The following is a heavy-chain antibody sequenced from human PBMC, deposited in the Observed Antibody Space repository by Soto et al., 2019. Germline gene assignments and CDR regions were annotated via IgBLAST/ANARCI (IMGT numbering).Heavy chain of an antibody. D-gene: IGHD3-10*01. CDR2: INHSGST. CDR3: ARPGRIYGSGSYDY. V-gene: IGHV4-34*01. Sequence: PSETLSLTCAVYGGSFSGYYWSWIRQPPGKGLERIGEINHSGSTNYNPSLKSRVTISVDTSKNQFSLKLSSVTAADTAVYYCARPGRIYGSGSYDYWGQGTLVTVSS. J-gene: IGHJ4*02. CDR1: GGSFSGYY.